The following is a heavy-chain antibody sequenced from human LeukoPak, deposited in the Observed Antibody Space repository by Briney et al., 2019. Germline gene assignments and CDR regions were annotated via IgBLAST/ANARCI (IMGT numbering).Heavy chain of an antibody. CDR2: ISNSGDTT. V-gene: IGHV3-23*01. J-gene: IGHJ4*02. CDR1: GFTFSTYA. Sequence: GGSLRLSCAASGFTFSTYAMSWVRQAPGKGLEWVSMISNSGDTTHYADSVKGRFTISRANSQNTLYLQMNGLRAEDTAVYYCARGRRDDILACGRYWGQGTLVTVSS. D-gene: IGHD3-9*01. CDR3: ARGRRDDILACGRY.